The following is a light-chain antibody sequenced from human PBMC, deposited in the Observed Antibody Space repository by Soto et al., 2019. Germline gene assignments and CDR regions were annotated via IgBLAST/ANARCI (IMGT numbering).Light chain of an antibody. CDR1: SSDVGGYNY. J-gene: IGLJ2*01. CDR3: CSYAGSYTYVV. Sequence: QSALTQPRSVSGSPGQSVTISCTGNSSDVGGYNYVSWYQQHPGKAPKLMIYDVSKRPSGVPDRFSGSKSGNTASLTISGLQADDEADYYCCSYAGSYTYVVFGGGTKLTVL. V-gene: IGLV2-11*01. CDR2: DVS.